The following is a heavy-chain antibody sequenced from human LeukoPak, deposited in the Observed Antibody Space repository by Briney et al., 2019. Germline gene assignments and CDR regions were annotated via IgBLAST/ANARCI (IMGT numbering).Heavy chain of an antibody. V-gene: IGHV3-53*04. J-gene: IGHJ6*02. CDR2: IYSGGST. CDR3: ARGWCSGGSCYLADRDDYYYGMDV. CDR1: GGSISSSSYY. D-gene: IGHD2-15*01. Sequence: PSETLSLTCTVSGGSISSSSYYWGWIRQPPGKGLEWVSVIYSGGSTYYADSVKGRFTISRHNSKNTLYLQMNSLRAEDTAVYYCARGWCSGGSCYLADRDDYYYGMDVWGQGTTVTVSS.